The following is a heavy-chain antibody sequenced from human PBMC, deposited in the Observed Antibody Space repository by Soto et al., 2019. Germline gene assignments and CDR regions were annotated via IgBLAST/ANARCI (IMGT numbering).Heavy chain of an antibody. Sequence: QVQLQQWGAGLLKPSETLSPTCAVYGGSFSGYYWTWIRQPPGTVLEWIVEINHNGSTNYNPSLKSRVTISVDTSKNQFSLKLTSVTAADTAVYYCARDKITGLFDYWGQGTLVTVSS. J-gene: IGHJ4*02. CDR2: INHNGST. CDR1: GGSFSGYY. D-gene: IGHD2-8*02. V-gene: IGHV4-34*01. CDR3: ARDKITGLFDY.